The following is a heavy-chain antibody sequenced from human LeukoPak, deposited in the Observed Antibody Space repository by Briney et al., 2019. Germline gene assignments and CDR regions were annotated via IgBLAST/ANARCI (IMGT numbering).Heavy chain of an antibody. J-gene: IGHJ5*02. V-gene: IGHV4-4*02. Sequence: PSETLSLTCAVSVGSISSGNWWSWVRQSPGKGLEWIGEVYHNGTPNYNPSLKSRVTISADTFKNHFSLKLTSVTAADTAVYYCARHLQLLAWFDPWGQGTLVTVSS. D-gene: IGHD1-1*01. CDR3: ARHLQLLAWFDP. CDR2: VYHNGTP. CDR1: VGSISSGNW.